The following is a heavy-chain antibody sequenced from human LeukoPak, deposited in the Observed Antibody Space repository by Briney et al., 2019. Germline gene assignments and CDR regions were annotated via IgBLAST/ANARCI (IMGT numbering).Heavy chain of an antibody. CDR2: ISRDGSST. J-gene: IGHJ4*02. V-gene: IGHV3-74*01. D-gene: IGHD5-24*01. CDR1: GISFSSHW. CDR3: AKAPRWLQSNPLDY. Sequence: PGGSLRLSCAASGISFSSHWMHWVRQAPGKGLVWVAHISRDGSSTTYADSVKGRFTISRDNAKNTLYLQMNSLRAEDTALYYCAKAPRWLQSNPLDYWGQGTLVTVSS.